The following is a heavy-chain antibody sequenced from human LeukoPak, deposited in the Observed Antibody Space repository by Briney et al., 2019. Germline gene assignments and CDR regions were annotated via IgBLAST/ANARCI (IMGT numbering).Heavy chain of an antibody. V-gene: IGHV4-31*03. J-gene: IGHJ6*02. Sequence: SETLSLTCTVSGGSISSGGYYWSWIRQHPGKGLEWIGYIYYSGSTYYNPSLKSRVTISVDRSKNQFSLKLSSVTAADTAVYYCARAAAGAGYYGMDVWGQGTTVTVSS. CDR1: GGSISSGGYY. D-gene: IGHD6-13*01. CDR2: IYYSGST. CDR3: ARAAAGAGYYGMDV.